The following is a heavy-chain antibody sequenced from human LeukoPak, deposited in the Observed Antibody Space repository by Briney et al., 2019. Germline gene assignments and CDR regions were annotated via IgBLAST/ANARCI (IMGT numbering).Heavy chain of an antibody. CDR2: ISGSGGST. J-gene: IGHJ4*02. CDR3: AKDSGYSSSWYQISH. CDR1: GFTFSSYG. Sequence: SGGSLRLSCAASGFTFSSYGMSWVRQAPGKGLEWVSAISGSGGSTYYADSVKGRFTISRDNSKNTLYLQMNSLRAEDTAVYYCAKDSGYSSSWYQISHWGQGTLVTVSS. V-gene: IGHV3-23*01. D-gene: IGHD6-13*01.